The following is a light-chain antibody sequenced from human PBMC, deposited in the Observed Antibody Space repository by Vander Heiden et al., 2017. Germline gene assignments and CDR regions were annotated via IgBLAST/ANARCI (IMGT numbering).Light chain of an antibody. CDR1: SSNIGAGYG. Sequence: QSVLPQPPSVSGAPGQRVTISCTGSSSNIGAGYGVHWYQQLPETAPKPPIDGNSNRPSGVPDRFSGSKSGTSASLAITGLQAEDEADYDCQSYDSSLSGSVVFGGGTKLTVL. J-gene: IGLJ2*01. CDR2: GNS. CDR3: QSYDSSLSGSVV. V-gene: IGLV1-40*01.